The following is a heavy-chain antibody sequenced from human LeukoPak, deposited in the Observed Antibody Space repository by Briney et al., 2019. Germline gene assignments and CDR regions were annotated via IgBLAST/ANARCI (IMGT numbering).Heavy chain of an antibody. CDR3: AREWRPPYGAYSRTYFQH. CDR2: IYTSGST. V-gene: IGHV4-4*07. Sequence: KASETLSLTCTVSGGSISSYYWSWIRQPAGKGLEWIGHIYTSGSTNYNPSLKSRVTMSVDTSNNQFSLKLNSVTAADTAVYYCAREWRPPYGAYSRTYFQHWGQGTLVTVSS. D-gene: IGHD4-17*01. CDR1: GGSISSYY. J-gene: IGHJ1*01.